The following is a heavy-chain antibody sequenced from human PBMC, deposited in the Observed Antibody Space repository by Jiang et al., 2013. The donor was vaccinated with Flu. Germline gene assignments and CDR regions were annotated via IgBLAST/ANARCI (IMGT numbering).Heavy chain of an antibody. Sequence: GGGLVKPGGSLRLSCTASGFTFTDYYMNWIRQAPGKGLEWISYISGGSSYTNYADFVKGRFTISRDNAKNSVFLHLTSLTAGDTAVYYCARDGDSGDYFDLWGRGTLVTVSS. J-gene: IGHJ2*01. CDR1: GFTFTDYY. D-gene: IGHD2-15*01. V-gene: IGHV3-11*06. CDR3: ARDGDSGDYFDL. CDR2: ISGGSSYT.